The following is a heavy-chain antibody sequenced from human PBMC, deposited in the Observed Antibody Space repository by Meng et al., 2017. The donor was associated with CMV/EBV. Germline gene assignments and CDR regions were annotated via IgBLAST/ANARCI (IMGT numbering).Heavy chain of an antibody. D-gene: IGHD6-6*01. CDR1: GGSISSYY. V-gene: IGHV4-34*01. J-gene: IGHJ4*02. CDR3: ARGGRDIEYSSSPKDFDY. CDR2: INHSGST. Sequence: SETLSLTCTVSGGSISSYYWSWIRQPPGKGLEWIGEINHSGSTNYNPSLKSRVTISVDTSKNQFSLKLSSVTAADTAVYYCARGGRDIEYSSSPKDFDYWGQGTLVTVSS.